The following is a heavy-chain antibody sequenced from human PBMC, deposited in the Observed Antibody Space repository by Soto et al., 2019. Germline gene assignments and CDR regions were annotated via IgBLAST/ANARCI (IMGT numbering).Heavy chain of an antibody. D-gene: IGHD3-3*01. CDR2: INPATGAA. CDR1: GYPVTAYY. Sequence: QLHLVQSGAVVKKSGASVTVSCSASGYPVTAYYMHWVRQAPGRGLEWMGGINPATGAAKYTQTFQGRVTMTRDTSTRTVFMELSGLTSEDTAVFYCARGGGVGVAGSAAFDMWGQGTLVTVSS. V-gene: IGHV1-2*02. J-gene: IGHJ3*02. CDR3: ARGGGVGVAGSAAFDM.